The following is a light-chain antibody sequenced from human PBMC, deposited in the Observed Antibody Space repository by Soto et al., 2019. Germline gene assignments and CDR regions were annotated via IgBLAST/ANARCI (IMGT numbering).Light chain of an antibody. CDR1: QSVSSSY. Sequence: EIVLTQSPGTLSLSPGEGDTLSCRASQSVSSSYLAWYQLKPGQARRLLNHGASIRATVIPDRFSGSGSETDFTLTISRLEPEDFAVYYCQQYGRSPPYTFGQGTKVDIK. CDR2: GAS. J-gene: IGKJ2*01. CDR3: QQYGRSPPYT. V-gene: IGKV3-20*01.